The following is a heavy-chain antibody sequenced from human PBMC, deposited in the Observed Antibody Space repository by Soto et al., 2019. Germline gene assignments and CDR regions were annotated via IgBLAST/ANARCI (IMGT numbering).Heavy chain of an antibody. Sequence: KPSETLSLTCTVSGGSISSGGYYWSWIRQHPGKGLEWIGYIYYSGSTYYNPSLKSRVTISVDTSKSQFSLKLSSVTAADTAVYYCARGGGSSSSLSFDYWGQGTLVTVSS. V-gene: IGHV4-31*03. J-gene: IGHJ4*02. CDR1: GGSISSGGYY. CDR2: IYYSGST. D-gene: IGHD6-6*01. CDR3: ARGGGSSSSLSFDY.